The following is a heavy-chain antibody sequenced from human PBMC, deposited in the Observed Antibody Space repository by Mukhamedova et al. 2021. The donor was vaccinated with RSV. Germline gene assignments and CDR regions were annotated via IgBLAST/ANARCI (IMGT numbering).Heavy chain of an antibody. CDR3: AKDAVDTAMVYFDY. J-gene: IGHJ4*02. Sequence: AEYMGGRFTISRDNSKNTLYLQMNSLRAEDTAVYYCAKDAVDTAMVYFDYWGQGTLVTVSS. D-gene: IGHD5-18*01. V-gene: IGHV3-23*01.